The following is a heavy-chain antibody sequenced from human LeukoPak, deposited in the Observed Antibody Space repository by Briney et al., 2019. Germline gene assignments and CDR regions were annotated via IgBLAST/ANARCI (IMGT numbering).Heavy chain of an antibody. CDR3: AKDFDYVWGSYRYDYFDY. D-gene: IGHD3-16*02. V-gene: IGHV3-23*01. Sequence: PGGSLRLSCAASGFTLSSYCMSWVRQAPGKGLEWVSAISGSGGSTYYADSVKGRFTISRDNSKNTLYLQMNRLRAEDTAVYYCAKDFDYVWGSYRYDYFDYWGQGTLVTVSS. CDR2: ISGSGGST. J-gene: IGHJ4*02. CDR1: GFTLSSYC.